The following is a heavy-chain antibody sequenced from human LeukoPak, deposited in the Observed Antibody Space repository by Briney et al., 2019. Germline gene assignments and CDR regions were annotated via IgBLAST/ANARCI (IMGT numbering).Heavy chain of an antibody. J-gene: IGHJ4*02. D-gene: IGHD2-2*01. CDR2: IHSSGAT. Sequence: SETLSLTCTVSGCSIINYHWSWIRQPAGKGLEWIGRIHSSGATDYSPSLKSRVTISLDKSKSHFSLKPSSVTAADTAIYYCAREDSAAYCTSTNCFGFDYWGQGTLVTVSS. CDR1: GCSIINYH. V-gene: IGHV4-4*07. CDR3: AREDSAAYCTSTNCFGFDY.